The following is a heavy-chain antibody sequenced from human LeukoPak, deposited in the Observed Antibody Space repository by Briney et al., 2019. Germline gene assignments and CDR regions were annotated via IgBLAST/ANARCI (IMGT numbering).Heavy chain of an antibody. J-gene: IGHJ4*02. CDR3: ARDGDIVVVPTYFDY. Sequence: ASVKVSCKASGYTFTGYYMHWVRQAPGQGLEWMGWINPNSGGTNYAQKFQGRVTMTRDTSISTAYMELSRLRSDDTAVYYCARDGDIVVVPTYFDYWGQGTLVTVSS. CDR2: INPNSGGT. V-gene: IGHV1-2*02. CDR1: GYTFTGYY. D-gene: IGHD2-2*01.